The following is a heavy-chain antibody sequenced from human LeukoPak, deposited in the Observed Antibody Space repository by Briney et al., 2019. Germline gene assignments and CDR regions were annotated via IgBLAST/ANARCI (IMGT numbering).Heavy chain of an antibody. V-gene: IGHV3-23*01. Sequence: PGGSLRLSCAASGFTFNNYGMNWVRQAPGKGLEWVSVVSTSGDNGYYADSVQGRFTISRDNSKNSLYLQMNSLRAEDTAVYYCAKGGTGTTVRYFDYWGQGTLVTVSS. CDR2: VSTSGDNG. CDR3: AKGGTGTTVRYFDY. CDR1: GFTFNNYG. J-gene: IGHJ4*02. D-gene: IGHD1-7*01.